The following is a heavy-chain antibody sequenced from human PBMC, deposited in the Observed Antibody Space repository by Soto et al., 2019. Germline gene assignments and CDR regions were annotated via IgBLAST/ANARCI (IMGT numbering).Heavy chain of an antibody. Sequence: QVQLQESGPGLVKPSETLSLTCTVSGGSMSSDYWSWIRQSPGKGLESIGYISYSGSTGYNPSLKSRVTLSIDTPKNQFSLKLSSVTAADTAVYFCATGPPWMNGFDIWGQGTLVTVSS. V-gene: IGHV4-59*01. D-gene: IGHD5-12*01. J-gene: IGHJ3*02. CDR2: ISYSGST. CDR3: ATGPPWMNGFDI. CDR1: GGSMSSDY.